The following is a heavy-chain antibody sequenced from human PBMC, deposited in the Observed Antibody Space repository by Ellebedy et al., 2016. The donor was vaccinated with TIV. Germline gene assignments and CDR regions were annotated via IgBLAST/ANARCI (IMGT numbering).Heavy chain of an antibody. V-gene: IGHV3-21*04. CDR3: AKGSWELLSAFEY. D-gene: IGHD1-26*01. CDR1: GFPFDTYT. CDR2: ISSTGSYI. J-gene: IGHJ4*02. Sequence: GGSLRLXXTASGFPFDTYTLTWVRRAPGKGLEWVSCISSTGSYIYYADSLKGRFTISRDNAKNSLYLDMNSLRAEDTAVYYCAKGSWELLSAFEYWGQGTLVTVSS.